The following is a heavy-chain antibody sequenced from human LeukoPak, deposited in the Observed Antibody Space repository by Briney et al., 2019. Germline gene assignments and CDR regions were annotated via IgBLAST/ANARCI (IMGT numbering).Heavy chain of an antibody. CDR2: INPNSGGT. V-gene: IGHV1-2*02. D-gene: IGHD2-2*01. J-gene: IGHJ4*02. Sequence: ASVTVSFKASGYTFAGYYMHWVRQAPGQGLEWMGWINPNSGGTNYAQKFQGRVTMTRDTSISTAYMELSRLRSDDTAVYYCARGPKYQLPVDYWGQGTLVTVSS. CDR1: GYTFAGYY. CDR3: ARGPKYQLPVDY.